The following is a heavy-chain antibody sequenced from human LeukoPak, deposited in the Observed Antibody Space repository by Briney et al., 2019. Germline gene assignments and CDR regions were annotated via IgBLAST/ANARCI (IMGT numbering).Heavy chain of an antibody. CDR3: ARSRPDIVATTGIAAAGTKYYYYYMDV. CDR2: IIPIFGTA. Sequence: SVKVSCKASGGTFSSYAISWVRQAPGQGLEWMGGIIPIFGTANYAQKFQGRVTITTDESTSTAYMELSSLRSEDTAVYYCARSRPDIVATTGIAAAGTKYYYYYMDVWGKGTTVTVSS. J-gene: IGHJ6*03. D-gene: IGHD6-13*01. CDR1: GGTFSSYA. V-gene: IGHV1-69*05.